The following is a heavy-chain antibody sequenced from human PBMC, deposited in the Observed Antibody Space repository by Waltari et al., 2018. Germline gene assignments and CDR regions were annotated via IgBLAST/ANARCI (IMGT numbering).Heavy chain of an antibody. D-gene: IGHD2-8*02. J-gene: IGHJ4*02. Sequence: QLGQSGAEVKKPGSSVRVSCQASGGPFRRSVVAWVRQAPGQGPEWMGGMIPVLNIRHYAQNFQGSVTISADESTTTVYMDLSSLTSEDTAMYYCVRAPGTTAISTDGGYFDSWGQGTLVIVSS. CDR2: MIPVLNIR. CDR1: GGPFRRSV. CDR3: VRAPGTTAISTDGGYFDS. V-gene: IGHV1-69*01.